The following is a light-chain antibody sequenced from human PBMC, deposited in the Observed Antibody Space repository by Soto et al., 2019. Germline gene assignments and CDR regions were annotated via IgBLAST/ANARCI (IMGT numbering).Light chain of an antibody. CDR2: SNI. CDR1: SSDLRAVYP. Sequence: QSVLTQPPSVSGAPGQTIASSCTGSSSDLRAVYPVHWYQQLPGTAPKPLIYSNISGNKNRPSGVPDRFYGSKSGTSASLAITGLQAEDAADYYCQSCDSTLSGCFFGTGTKVTV. V-gene: IGLV1-40*01. J-gene: IGLJ1*01. CDR3: QSCDSTLSGCF.